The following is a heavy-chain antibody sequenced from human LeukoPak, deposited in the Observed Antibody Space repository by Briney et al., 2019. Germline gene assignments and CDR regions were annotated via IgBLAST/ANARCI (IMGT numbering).Heavy chain of an antibody. J-gene: IGHJ6*02. V-gene: IGHV3-53*01. CDR2: IYSGGST. CDR1: GFTVSSNY. Sequence: GGSLRLSCAASGFTVSSNYMSWVRQAPGKGLEWVSVIYSGGSTYYADSVKGRFTISRDNSKNTLYLQMNSLRAEDTAVYYCARVQGYYYGMDVWGQGTTVTVSS. CDR3: ARVQGYYYGMDV.